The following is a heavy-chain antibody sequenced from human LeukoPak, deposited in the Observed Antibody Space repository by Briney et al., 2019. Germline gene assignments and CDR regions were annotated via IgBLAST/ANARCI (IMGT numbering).Heavy chain of an antibody. CDR2: IKQDGSEK. V-gene: IGHV3-7*01. CDR3: ARDRYDSSGYYYYYYYMDV. CDR1: GFTFSSYW. J-gene: IGHJ6*03. Sequence: GGSLRLSCAASGFTFSSYWMSWVRQAPGKGLEWVANIKQDGSEKYYVDSVKGRFTISRDNAKNSLYLQMNSLRAEDTAVYYCARDRYDSSGYYYYYYYMDVWGKGTTVTVSS. D-gene: IGHD3-22*01.